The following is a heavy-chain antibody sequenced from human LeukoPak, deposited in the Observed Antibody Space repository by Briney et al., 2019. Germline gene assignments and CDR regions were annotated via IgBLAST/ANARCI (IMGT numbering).Heavy chain of an antibody. CDR2: IFHTGST. CDR3: ARAGLRGDFDY. J-gene: IGHJ4*02. V-gene: IGHV4-30-2*01. D-gene: IGHD3-16*01. CDR1: GGPISSGGYS. Sequence: PSETLSLTCVVSGGPISSGGYSWSWIRQPPGKGLEWIGYIFHTGSTTYSPSLKSRVSISMDMSRNQFSLNLNSVTAADTAVYYCARAGLRGDFDYWGRGTLVTVSS.